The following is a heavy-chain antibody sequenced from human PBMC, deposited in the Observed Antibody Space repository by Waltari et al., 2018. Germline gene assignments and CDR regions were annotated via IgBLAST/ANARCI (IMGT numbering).Heavy chain of an antibody. CDR1: VYTLHDFS. D-gene: IGHD6-6*01. CDR2: FDPEDGET. J-gene: IGHJ3*02. Sequence: QVQLVQSGAEVTKPGASVTVSCKVSVYTLHDFSMHWVRQAPGKGLEWMGGFDPEDGETIYAQKFQGRVTMTEDTTTDTAYMELSSLRAEETAVYYCATGSSDAFDIWGQGTMVTVSS. CDR3: ATGSSDAFDI. V-gene: IGHV1-24*01.